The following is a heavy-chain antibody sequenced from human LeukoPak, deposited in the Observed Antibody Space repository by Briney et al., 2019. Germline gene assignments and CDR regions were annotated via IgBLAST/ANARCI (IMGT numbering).Heavy chain of an antibody. D-gene: IGHD3-22*01. J-gene: IGHJ4*02. Sequence: GASVKVSCKASGYTFTGYYMHWVRQAPGQGLEWMGWINPNSGGTNYAQKFQGRVTMTRDTSISTAYMELSRLRSDDTAVYYCARMPTYYYDSSGYYSGATTIDYWGQGTLVTVSS. CDR1: GYTFTGYY. CDR2: INPNSGGT. CDR3: ARMPTYYYDSSGYYSGATTIDY. V-gene: IGHV1-2*02.